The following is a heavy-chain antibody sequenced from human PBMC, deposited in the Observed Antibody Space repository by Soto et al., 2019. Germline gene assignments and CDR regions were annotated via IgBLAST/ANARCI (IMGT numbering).Heavy chain of an antibody. CDR1: GFSFSNYA. J-gene: IGHJ3*01. CDR2: ISIGSGSI. CDR3: VRDDRWAFDF. V-gene: IGHV3-48*02. D-gene: IGHD3-22*01. Sequence: EVQLVESGGGLVQPGGSRRVSCAASGFSFSNYAMNWVRQATGKRLEWGSYISIGSGSIVYADFVKGRVTISGDDAKNSLAMQMNTLRDAETAVYYCVRDDRWAFDFWGQGTVVTVSS.